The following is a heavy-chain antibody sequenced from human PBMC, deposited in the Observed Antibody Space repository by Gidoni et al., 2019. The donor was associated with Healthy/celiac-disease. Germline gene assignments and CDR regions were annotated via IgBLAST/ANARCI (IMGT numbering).Heavy chain of an antibody. CDR1: GFTFSNAW. Sequence: EVQLVESGGGLVKPGGSLRLSCAASGFTFSNAWMSWVRQAPGKGLEWVGRIKSKTDGGTTDYAAPVKGRFTISRDDSKNTLYLQMNSLKTEDTAVYYCTTATRRQQLVPYWGQGTLVTVSS. J-gene: IGHJ4*02. V-gene: IGHV3-15*01. CDR3: TTATRRQQLVPY. D-gene: IGHD6-13*01. CDR2: IKSKTDGGTT.